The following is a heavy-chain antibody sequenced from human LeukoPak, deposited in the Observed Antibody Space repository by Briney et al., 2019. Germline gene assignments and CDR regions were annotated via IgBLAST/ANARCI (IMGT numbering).Heavy chain of an antibody. CDR1: GFTFSNYA. V-gene: IGHV3-23*01. D-gene: IGHD7-27*01. J-gene: IGHJ6*03. CDR3: AKGIRQLGNYYYYMDV. Sequence: PGGSLRLSCAASGFTFSNYAMTWVRQVPGKGLEWVSAISGTGAVPYYADSVKGRFTISRDNPKNMLYLQMNSLRAEDTALYYCAKGIRQLGNYYYYMDVWGKGTTVTVSS. CDR2: ISGTGAVP.